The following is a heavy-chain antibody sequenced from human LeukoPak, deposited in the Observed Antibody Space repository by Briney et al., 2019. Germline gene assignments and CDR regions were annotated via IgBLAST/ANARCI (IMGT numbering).Heavy chain of an antibody. J-gene: IGHJ3*02. CDR2: IYYSGST. V-gene: IGHV4-59*01. CDR1: GGSMSTYY. CDR3: ARETQAFDI. Sequence: PSETLSLTCTVSGGSMSTYYWSWIRQPPGKGLEWIGYIYYSGSTNYNPSLKSRVTISVDTSKNQFSLKLSSVTAADTAVYYCARETQAFDIWGQGTMVTVSS.